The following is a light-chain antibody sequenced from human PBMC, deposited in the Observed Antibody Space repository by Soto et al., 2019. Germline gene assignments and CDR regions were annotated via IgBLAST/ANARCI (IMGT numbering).Light chain of an antibody. Sequence: ESVLTQSPATLSLSPGERATLSCRASPSVSNSLAWYQHKPGQAPRLLIYDASNRATGVPTRFGGSGSGTDFTLTISSLEPEDFAVYYCQQRNKWPPVTFGGGTKVDIK. CDR3: QQRNKWPPVT. CDR2: DAS. CDR1: PSVSNS. V-gene: IGKV3-11*01. J-gene: IGKJ4*01.